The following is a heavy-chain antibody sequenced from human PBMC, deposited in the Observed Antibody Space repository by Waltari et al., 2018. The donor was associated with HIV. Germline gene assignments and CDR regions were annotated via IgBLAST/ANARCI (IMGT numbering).Heavy chain of an antibody. Sequence: EVKLVVSGGGLVQPGRSLRLSCAVSGLPLRNYKMNWVCQAPGKGLDWVSYLSGSSSATYYADSVRGRFTISRDNAKNSLYLQMNNLRDEDTAVYYCTRVGIAVAGYYCDYWGQEPWSPSPQ. D-gene: IGHD6-19*01. V-gene: IGHV3-48*02. CDR2: LSGSSSAT. J-gene: IGHJ4*01. CDR1: GLPLRNYK. CDR3: TRVGIAVAGYYCDY.